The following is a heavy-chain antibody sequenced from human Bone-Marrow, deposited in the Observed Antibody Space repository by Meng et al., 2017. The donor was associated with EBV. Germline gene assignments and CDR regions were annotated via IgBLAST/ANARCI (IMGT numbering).Heavy chain of an antibody. CDR1: GFTVSNNF. J-gene: IGHJ4*02. CDR3: ARASNCGDPPSY. V-gene: IGHV3-53*01. D-gene: IGHD4-17*01. CDR2: IDSGGST. Sequence: EVQLVGAGGGVTQPGGSLRLSCAASGFTVSNNFMSWVRQAPGKGLEWVSLIDSGGSTYYTDSVKGRFTISRDNSKNTLYLQMNSLRVEDTAVYYCARASNCGDPPSYWGQGTLVTVSS.